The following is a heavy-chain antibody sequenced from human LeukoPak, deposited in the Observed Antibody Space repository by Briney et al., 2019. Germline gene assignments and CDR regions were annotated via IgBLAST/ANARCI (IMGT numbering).Heavy chain of an antibody. V-gene: IGHV3-33*01. D-gene: IGHD6-19*01. Sequence: GGSLRLSCAASGFTFSSYGMHWVRQAPGKGLEWVAVIWYDGSNKYYADSVKGRFTISRDNSKNTLYLQMNSLRAEDTAVYYCARIGIAVAVGAFDSWGQGTMVTVSS. CDR3: ARIGIAVAVGAFDS. CDR2: IWYDGSNK. CDR1: GFTFSSYG. J-gene: IGHJ3*02.